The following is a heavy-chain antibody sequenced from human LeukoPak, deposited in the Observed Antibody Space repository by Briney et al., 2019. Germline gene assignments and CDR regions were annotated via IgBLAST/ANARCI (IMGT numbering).Heavy chain of an antibody. V-gene: IGHV1-69*05. CDR3: ARYNSDAFDM. J-gene: IGHJ3*02. CDR2: IIPIFGTA. Sequence: GASVKVSCKASGGTFSSYAISWVRQAPGQGLEWMGRIIPIFGTANYAQKFQGRVTITTDESTSTAYMGLSSLRSEDTAVYYCARYNSDAFDMWGQGTMVTVSS. D-gene: IGHD1-14*01. CDR1: GGTFSSYA.